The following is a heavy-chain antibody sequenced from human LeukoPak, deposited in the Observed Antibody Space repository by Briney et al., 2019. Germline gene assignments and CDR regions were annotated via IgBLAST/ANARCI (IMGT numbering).Heavy chain of an antibody. CDR1: GGSIRNYY. CDR3: AKSDGSGSYFDY. V-gene: IGHV4-59*03. Sequence: PSETLSLTCTVSGGSIRNYYWSWIWQPPGKGLEWIGYVYHTGNTKYNPSLESRATISIDTSKNQFSLKLSSVTAADSAVYYCAKSDGSGSYFDYWGQGTLVTVS. D-gene: IGHD3-10*01. CDR2: VYHTGNT. J-gene: IGHJ4*02.